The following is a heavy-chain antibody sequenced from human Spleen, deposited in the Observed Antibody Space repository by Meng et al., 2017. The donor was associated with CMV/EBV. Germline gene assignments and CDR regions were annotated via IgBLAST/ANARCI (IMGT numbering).Heavy chain of an antibody. CDR2: IYPGDSDT. D-gene: IGHD6-19*01. V-gene: IGHV5-51*01. CDR3: ARQDSRGWSY. CDR1: GYTFTSYW. J-gene: IGHJ4*02. Sequence: GESLKISCEGSGYTFTSYWIGWVRQMPGKGLEWMGIIYPGDSDTTYRPSFQGQVSISVDKSISTAYLQWSSLKASDTAMYYCARQDSRGWSYWGQGTLVTVS.